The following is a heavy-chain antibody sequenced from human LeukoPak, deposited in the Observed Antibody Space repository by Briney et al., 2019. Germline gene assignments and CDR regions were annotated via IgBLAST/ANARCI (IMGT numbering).Heavy chain of an antibody. V-gene: IGHV3-23*01. Sequence: GGSLRLSCAASGFTFSSYAVSWVRQAPGKGLEWVSAISGSGGSTYYADSVKGRFTISRDNAKNSLYLQMNSLRAEDTAVYYCPVYAYSSGWSYWGQGTLVTVSS. CDR2: ISGSGGST. CDR3: PVYAYSSGWSY. J-gene: IGHJ4*02. CDR1: GFTFSSYA. D-gene: IGHD6-19*01.